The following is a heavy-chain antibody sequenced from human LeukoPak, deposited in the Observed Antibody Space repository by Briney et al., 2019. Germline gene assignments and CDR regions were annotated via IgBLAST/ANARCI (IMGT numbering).Heavy chain of an antibody. V-gene: IGHV1-46*01. J-gene: IGHJ4*02. D-gene: IGHD3-22*01. CDR3: ARDSQYYYDSSGYYPDY. Sequence: GASVKVSCKASGYTFTSYYMHWVRQAPGQGLEWMGIINPSGGSTSYAQKFQGRVTMTRDTSTSTVYMELSSLRSEDTAVYYCARDSQYYYDSSGYYPDYWGQGTLVTVSS. CDR2: INPSGGST. CDR1: GYTFTSYY.